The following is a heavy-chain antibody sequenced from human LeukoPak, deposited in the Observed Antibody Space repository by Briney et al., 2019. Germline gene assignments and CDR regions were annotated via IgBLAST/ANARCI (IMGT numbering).Heavy chain of an antibody. V-gene: IGHV4-31*03. Sequence: PSETLSLTCTVSGGSISSGGYYWSLIRQHPGKCLEWIGYIYYSGSTYYNPSLKSRVTISVDTSKKQFSLKLSSVTAADTAVYFCAGVFSGRRPFELWGKGTLVTVSS. J-gene: IGHJ4*02. CDR2: IYYSGST. CDR1: GGSISSGGYY. CDR3: AGVFSGRRPFEL. D-gene: IGHD3-10*01.